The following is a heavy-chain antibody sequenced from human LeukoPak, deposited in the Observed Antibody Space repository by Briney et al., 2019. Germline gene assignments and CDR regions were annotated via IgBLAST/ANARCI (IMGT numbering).Heavy chain of an antibody. CDR1: GGTFSSYA. CDR3: ARDRRVYYYDSSGHTRNMDV. CDR2: IIPIFGTA. D-gene: IGHD3-22*01. J-gene: IGHJ6*03. V-gene: IGHV1-69*06. Sequence: SVKLSCTASGGTFSSYAISWVRQAPGQGHEWKGGIIPIFGTANYAQKFQGRVTITADKSTSTAYMELSSLRSEDTAVYYCARDRRVYYYDSSGHTRNMDVWGKGTTVTVS.